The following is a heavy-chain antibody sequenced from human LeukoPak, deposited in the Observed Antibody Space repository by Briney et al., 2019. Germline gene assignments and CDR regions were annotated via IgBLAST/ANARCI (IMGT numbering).Heavy chain of an antibody. V-gene: IGHV3-49*04. CDR3: ARVGIANIGRDPVDY. Sequence: GGSLRLSCAASGFTFGDYAMSWVRQAPGKGLEWVGFIRSKTYGGAPDYGASVRGRFTIYRDDSKSTAYLQMNSLEIEDTAMYYCARVGIANIGRDPVDYWGQGTLVTVSS. J-gene: IGHJ4*02. CDR2: IRSKTYGGAP. D-gene: IGHD2/OR15-2a*01. CDR1: GFTFGDYA.